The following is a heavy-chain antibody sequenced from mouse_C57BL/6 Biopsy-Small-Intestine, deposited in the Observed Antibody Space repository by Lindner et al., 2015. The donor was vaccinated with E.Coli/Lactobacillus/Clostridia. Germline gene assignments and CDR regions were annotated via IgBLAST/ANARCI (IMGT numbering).Heavy chain of an antibody. CDR3: ARKGDSSGSFAY. D-gene: IGHD3-2*02. V-gene: IGHV1-18*01. Sequence: VQLQESGPELVKPGASVKIPCKASGYTFTDYNMDWVKQSHGKSLEWIGDINPNNGGTIYNQKFKGKATLTADTISSTAFMELRSLTSEDSAVYFCARKGDSSGSFAYWGQGTLVTVSA. CDR1: GYTFTDYN. CDR2: INPNNGGT. J-gene: IGHJ3*01.